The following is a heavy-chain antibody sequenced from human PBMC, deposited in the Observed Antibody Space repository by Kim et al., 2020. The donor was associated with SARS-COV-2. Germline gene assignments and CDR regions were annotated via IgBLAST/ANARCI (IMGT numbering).Heavy chain of an antibody. CDR2: INTNTGNP. CDR3: ARSHPHYDILTGPLDY. CDR1: GYTFTSYA. D-gene: IGHD3-9*01. J-gene: IGHJ4*02. Sequence: ASVKVSCKASGYTFTSYAMNWVRQAPGQGLEWMGWINTNTGNPTYAQGFTGRFVFSLDTSVSTAYLQISSLKAEDTAVYYCARSHPHYDILTGPLDYWGQGTLVTVSS. V-gene: IGHV7-4-1*02.